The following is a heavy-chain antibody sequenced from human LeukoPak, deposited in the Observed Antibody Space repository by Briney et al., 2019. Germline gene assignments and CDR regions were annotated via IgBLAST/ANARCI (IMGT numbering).Heavy chain of an antibody. D-gene: IGHD3-22*01. J-gene: IGHJ4*02. CDR3: ARENSFSSGYYALDY. CDR1: GGSISSYY. V-gene: IGHV4-59*01. CDR2: IYYSGST. Sequence: SETLSLTCTVSGGSISSYYWSWIRQPPGKGLEWIGYIYYSGSTNYNPSLKSRVTISVDTSKNQFSLKLSSVTAADTAVYYCARENSFSSGYYALDYWGQGTLVTVSS.